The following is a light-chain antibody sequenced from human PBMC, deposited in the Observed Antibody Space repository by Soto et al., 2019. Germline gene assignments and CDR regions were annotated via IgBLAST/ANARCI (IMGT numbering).Light chain of an antibody. CDR1: QSINSY. CDR2: VAS. Sequence: DIQMTQSPSSLSASVGDRVTITCRASQSINSYLNWYQQKQGKAPNLLIYVASSLQSGVSSTYSGSGSGKDFNLTLSSLQPEDFATYYCQQSHSIPLTFGGGTKVEIK. J-gene: IGKJ4*01. V-gene: IGKV1-39*01. CDR3: QQSHSIPLT.